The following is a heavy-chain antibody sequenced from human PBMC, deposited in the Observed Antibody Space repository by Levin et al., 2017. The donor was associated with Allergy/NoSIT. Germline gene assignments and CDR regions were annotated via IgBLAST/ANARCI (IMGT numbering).Heavy chain of an antibody. V-gene: IGHV3-53*01. CDR2: KDIIGTT. CDR1: GFSVSSNS. D-gene: IGHD1-1*01. CDR3: AKSPATRNWYFDL. J-gene: IGHJ2*01. Sequence: GGSLRLSCAASGFSVSSNSMTWVHHTPGKGLEWVSTKDIIGTTYYADSVRGRFTIARDSSTNMVYLQMNNLRPEDTAVYYCAKSPATRNWYFDLWGRGTLVTVSS.